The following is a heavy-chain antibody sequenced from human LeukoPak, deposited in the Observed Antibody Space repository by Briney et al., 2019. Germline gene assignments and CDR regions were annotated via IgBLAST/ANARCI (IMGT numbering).Heavy chain of an antibody. V-gene: IGHV4-59*08. J-gene: IGHJ4*02. CDR1: GGSISSYY. CDR3: ARSNIVATTQTLFFDY. D-gene: IGHD5-12*01. CDR2: IYYSGST. Sequence: SETLSLTCTASGGSISSYYWSWIRQPPGKGLEWIGYIYYSGSTNYNPSLKSRVTISVDTSKNQFSLKLSSVTAADTAVYYCARSNIVATTQTLFFDYWGQGTLVTVSS.